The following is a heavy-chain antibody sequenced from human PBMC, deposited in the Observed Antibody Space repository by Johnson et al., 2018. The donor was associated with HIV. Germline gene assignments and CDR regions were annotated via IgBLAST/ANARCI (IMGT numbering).Heavy chain of an antibody. D-gene: IGHD5-24*01. V-gene: IGHV3-33*08. J-gene: IGHJ3*01. CDR2: IRHDGTNQ. Sequence: VQLVESGGGVVQPGRSLRLSCAASGFTFSSYGMHWVRQAPGQGLEWVAFIRHDGTNQYYADSVKGRFAISRDNAKNSLYLQMNSLRVEDTAMYYCARDGPWLQSQRDAFDVWGQGTMVIVSS. CDR3: ARDGPWLQSQRDAFDV. CDR1: GFTFSSYG.